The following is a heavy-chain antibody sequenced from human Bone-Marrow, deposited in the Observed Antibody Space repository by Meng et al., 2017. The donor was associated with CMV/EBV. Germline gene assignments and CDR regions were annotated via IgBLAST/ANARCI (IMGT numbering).Heavy chain of an antibody. CDR3: ARVRRWCSSTSCFIDAFDI. J-gene: IGHJ3*02. Sequence: SETLSLTSPVSGGSVSSGSYYGSWIRQPPGKGLECIGYIYYSGSTNYNPSLKSRVTISVDTSMNQFSLKLSSVTTADTAVYYCARVRRWCSSTSCFIDAFDIWGQGTMVTASS. CDR1: GGSVSSGSYY. D-gene: IGHD2-2*01. CDR2: IYYSGST. V-gene: IGHV4-61*01.